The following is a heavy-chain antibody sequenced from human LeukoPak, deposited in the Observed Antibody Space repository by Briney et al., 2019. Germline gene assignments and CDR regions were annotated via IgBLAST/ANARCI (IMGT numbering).Heavy chain of an antibody. CDR1: GLAFSDYW. V-gene: IGHV3-7*01. D-gene: IGHD2-15*01. J-gene: IGHJ4*02. Sequence: GGSLRLSCAASGLAFSDYWMSWVRPAPGKGLEWVANIKPDGGHQTYVDSVKGRFTISRDNAKNSLYLQMNSLRAEDTAIYYCASIFPYCGGSSCALGGQGTLVTVSS. CDR2: IKPDGGHQ. CDR3: ASIFPYCGGSSCAL.